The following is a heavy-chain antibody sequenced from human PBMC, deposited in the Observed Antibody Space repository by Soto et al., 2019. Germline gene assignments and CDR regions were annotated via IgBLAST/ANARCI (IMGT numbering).Heavy chain of an antibody. CDR2: IYTSGST. J-gene: IGHJ5*02. CDR3: ARDSNYYDSSGYLTRLFDP. Sequence: SETLSLTCTVSGGSISSYYWSWIRQPAGKGLEWIGRIYTSGSTNYNPSLKSRVTMSVDTSKNQFSLRLSSVTAADTAVYYCARDSNYYDSSGYLTRLFDPWGQGTLVTVSS. D-gene: IGHD3-22*01. V-gene: IGHV4-4*07. CDR1: GGSISSYY.